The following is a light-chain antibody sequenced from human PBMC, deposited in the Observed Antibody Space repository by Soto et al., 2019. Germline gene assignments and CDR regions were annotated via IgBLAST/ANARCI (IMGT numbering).Light chain of an antibody. J-gene: IGLJ1*01. CDR3: SSYTSSSTRV. CDR2: EVS. CDR1: SSDVGGYNY. V-gene: IGLV2-14*01. Sequence: QSALTQPASVSGSPGQSITVSCTGTSSDVGGYNYVSWYQQHPGKAPKLIIYEVSHRPSGVSNRFSGSKSDNTASLTISGLQAEDEAAYYCSSYTSSSTRVFGTGTKVTVL.